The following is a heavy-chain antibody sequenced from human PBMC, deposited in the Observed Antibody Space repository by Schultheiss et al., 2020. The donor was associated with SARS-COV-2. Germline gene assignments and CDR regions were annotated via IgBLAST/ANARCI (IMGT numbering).Heavy chain of an antibody. D-gene: IGHD2-2*01. Sequence: GGSLRLSCAASGFSFSNYGMHWVRQAPGKGLEWVAVISYDTNNRYYADSVKGRFTISRHTSQNTLYLQMNDLRTDDTAVYYCATQHFDYWGQGTLVTVSS. J-gene: IGHJ4*02. CDR1: GFSFSNYG. CDR2: ISYDTNNR. CDR3: ATQHFDY. V-gene: IGHV3-30*03.